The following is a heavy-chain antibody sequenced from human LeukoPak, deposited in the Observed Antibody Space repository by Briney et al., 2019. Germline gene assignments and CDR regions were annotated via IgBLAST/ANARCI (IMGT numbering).Heavy chain of an antibody. CDR1: GYTFTSYG. CDR2: ISAYNGNT. D-gene: IGHD2-2*01. V-gene: IGHV1-18*01. J-gene: IGHJ4*02. CDR3: ARDQHEIVVVPAAVDFDY. Sequence: ASVKVSCKASGYTFTSYGISWVRQASGQGLEWMGWISAYNGNTNYAQKLQGRVTMTTDTSTSTAYMELRSLRSDDTAVYYCARDQHEIVVVPAAVDFDYWGQGTLVTVSS.